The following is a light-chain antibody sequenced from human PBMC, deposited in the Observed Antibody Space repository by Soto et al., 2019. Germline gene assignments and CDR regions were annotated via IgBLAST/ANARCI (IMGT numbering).Light chain of an antibody. CDR3: QQYDNLQLT. V-gene: IGKV1-33*01. CDR2: DAS. Sequence: IQMTQSPSSLSASVGDRVTITCQASQDISTYLNWYQQKPGKAPKLLIYDASNLETGVPSRFSGSGSGTDFTFTISSLQPEDIATYYCQQYDNLQLTFGGGTKVEIK. J-gene: IGKJ4*01. CDR1: QDISTY.